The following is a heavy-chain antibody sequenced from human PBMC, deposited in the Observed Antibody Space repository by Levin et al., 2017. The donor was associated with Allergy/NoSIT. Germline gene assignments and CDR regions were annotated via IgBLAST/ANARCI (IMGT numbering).Heavy chain of an antibody. CDR3: ARDITMVRGVIIAYYFDY. J-gene: IGHJ4*02. V-gene: IGHV3-11*05. CDR2: ISSSSSYT. Sequence: GGSLRLSCAASGFTFSDYYMSWIRQAPGKGLEWVSYISSSSSYTNYADSVKGRFTISRDNAKNSLYLQMNSLRAEDTAVYYCARDITMVRGVIIAYYFDYWGQGTLVTVSS. CDR1: GFTFSDYY. D-gene: IGHD3-10*01.